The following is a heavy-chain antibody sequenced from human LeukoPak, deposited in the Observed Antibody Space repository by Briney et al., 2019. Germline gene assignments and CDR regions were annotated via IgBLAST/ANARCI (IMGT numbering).Heavy chain of an antibody. J-gene: IGHJ6*03. Sequence: PSETLSLTCTVSGGSINSYYWSWLRQPAGKGLEWIGRIYTSGSTNYNPSLKSRVTMSVDTSKNQFSLKLSSVTAADTAVYYCARAPRFLEWLLSDYYYMDVWGKGTTVTVSS. V-gene: IGHV4-4*07. CDR3: ARAPRFLEWLLSDYYYMDV. D-gene: IGHD3-3*01. CDR2: IYTSGST. CDR1: GGSINSYY.